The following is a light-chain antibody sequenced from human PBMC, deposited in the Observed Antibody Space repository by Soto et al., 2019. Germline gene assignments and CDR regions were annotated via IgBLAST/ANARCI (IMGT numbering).Light chain of an antibody. CDR3: QQYNNWPWT. CDR1: QSVSSN. CDR2: GAS. J-gene: IGKJ1*01. Sequence: EIVMTQSPATLSVSPGERATLSCRASQSVSSNLAWYQQKPGQAPRLLIYGASTRATGIPARFSGSGPGKESTLTISSLQSEDFAVYYCQQYNNWPWTFGQGTKVEIK. V-gene: IGKV3-15*01.